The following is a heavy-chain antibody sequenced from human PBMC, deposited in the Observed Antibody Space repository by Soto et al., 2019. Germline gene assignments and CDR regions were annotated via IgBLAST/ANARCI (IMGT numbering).Heavy chain of an antibody. V-gene: IGHV3-53*02. CDR1: GLSVGSNY. D-gene: IGHD5-18*01. CDR3: AGSATADDALDI. Sequence: EVQLVETGGGLIQPGGSLRLSCAASGLSVGSNYMNWVRQAPGKGLEWVSILYSGGSTYYADSVKGRFSISRDNSRNTLYLQMNSLRAEDTALYYCAGSATADDALDIWGQGTTVIVSS. CDR2: LYSGGST. J-gene: IGHJ3*02.